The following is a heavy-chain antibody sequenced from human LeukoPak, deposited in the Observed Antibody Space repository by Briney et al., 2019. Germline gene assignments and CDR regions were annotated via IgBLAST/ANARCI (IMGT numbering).Heavy chain of an antibody. CDR3: ARATYYYDSSGLNDY. V-gene: IGHV3-48*01. CDR1: GFTFSSYS. J-gene: IGHJ4*02. Sequence: GGSLRLSCAASGFTFSSYSMNWVRQAPGKGLWWVSYISSSSSTIYYADSVKGRFTISRDNAKNSLYLQMNSLRAEDTAVYYCARATYYYDSSGLNDYWGQGTLVTVSS. CDR2: ISSSSSTI. D-gene: IGHD3-22*01.